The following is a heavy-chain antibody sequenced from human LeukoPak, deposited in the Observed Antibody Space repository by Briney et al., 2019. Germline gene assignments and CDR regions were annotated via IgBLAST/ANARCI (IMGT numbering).Heavy chain of an antibody. D-gene: IGHD2-21*01. CDR3: TRDLF. Sequence: GGSLRLSCTGSGFTFGDYAMNWVRQTPGKGLEWVGFIRSKGDGGTAEYGASVKGRFTISRDDSKSIAYLQMNSLKTEDTAVYYCTRDLFWGQGTLVTVSS. CDR1: GFTFGDYA. J-gene: IGHJ4*02. CDR2: IRSKGDGGTA. V-gene: IGHV3-49*04.